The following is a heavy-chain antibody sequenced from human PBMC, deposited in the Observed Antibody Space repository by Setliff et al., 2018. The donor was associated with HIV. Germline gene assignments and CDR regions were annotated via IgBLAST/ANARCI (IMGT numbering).Heavy chain of an antibody. D-gene: IGHD4-4*01. CDR3: ARGGRSTVTEWAWFDP. Sequence: ASVKVSCKASGYTFTSYDINWVRQATGQGLEWMGWMMPSSGNTGYAQKFQGRLTMTRNTSISTAYMELSGLISEDAAVYYCARGGRSTVTEWAWFDPWGQGTLVTVSS. V-gene: IGHV1-8*02. CDR1: GYTFTSYD. CDR2: MMPSSGNT. J-gene: IGHJ5*02.